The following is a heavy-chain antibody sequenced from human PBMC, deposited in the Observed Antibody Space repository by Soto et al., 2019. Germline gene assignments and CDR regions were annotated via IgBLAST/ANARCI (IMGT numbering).Heavy chain of an antibody. CDR1: GFTFSSYA. CDR2: ISYDGSNK. Sequence: PGGSLRLSCAASGFTFSSYAMHWVRQAPGKGLEWVAVISYDGSNKYYADSVKGRFTISRDNSKNTLYLQMNSLRAEDTAVYYCARGWHIVATPSFDYWGQGTLVTVSS. V-gene: IGHV3-30-3*01. D-gene: IGHD5-12*01. J-gene: IGHJ4*02. CDR3: ARGWHIVATPSFDY.